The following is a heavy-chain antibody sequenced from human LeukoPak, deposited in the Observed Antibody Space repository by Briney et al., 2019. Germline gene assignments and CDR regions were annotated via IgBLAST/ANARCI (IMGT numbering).Heavy chain of an antibody. V-gene: IGHV3-23*01. J-gene: IGHJ4*02. Sequence: GGSLRLSCAASGFTLSSYVMSWVRQAPGKGLEWVSVISGSGGSTYSTDSVKGRFTISRDNSNNTLYLQMNSLRAEDTAVYYCAKGDTGMVRRYYFGYWGQGTLVTVSS. CDR3: AKGDTGMVRRYYFGY. CDR1: GFTLSSYV. D-gene: IGHD5-18*01. CDR2: ISGSGGST.